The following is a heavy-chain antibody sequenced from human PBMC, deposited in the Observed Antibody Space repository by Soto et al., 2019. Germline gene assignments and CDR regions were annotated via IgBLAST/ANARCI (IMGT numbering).Heavy chain of an antibody. CDR1: RFTFSTYA. CDR2: ISGSGGRT. CDR3: AKIAEAVAGTVYGY. J-gene: IGHJ4*02. D-gene: IGHD6-19*01. Sequence: EVQLLESGGGLVQPGGSLRLSYAVSRFTFSTYAMGWVRQAPGKGLEWVSNISGSGGRTYYADSVKGRFTISRDNSKNTLYLQMNSLRAEDTAVYYCAKIAEAVAGTVYGYWGQGTLVTVSS. V-gene: IGHV3-23*01.